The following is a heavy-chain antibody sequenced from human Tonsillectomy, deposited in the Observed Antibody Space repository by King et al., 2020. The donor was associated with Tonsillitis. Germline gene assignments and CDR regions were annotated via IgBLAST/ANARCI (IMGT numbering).Heavy chain of an antibody. J-gene: IGHJ6*02. CDR2: ISSSSSYI. V-gene: IGHV3-21*01. Sequence: VQLVESGGGLVKPGGSLRLSCAASGFTFSSYSMNWVRQAPGKGLEWVSSISSSSSYIYYADSVKGRFTISRDNAKNSLYLQMNSLRAEDTAVYYCARGEGYSRRGGGGGMDVWGQGTTVTVSS. D-gene: IGHD6-13*01. CDR1: GFTFSSYS. CDR3: ARGEGYSRRGGGGGMDV.